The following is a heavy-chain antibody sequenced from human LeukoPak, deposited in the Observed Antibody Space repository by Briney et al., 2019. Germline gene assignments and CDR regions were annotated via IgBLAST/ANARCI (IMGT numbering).Heavy chain of an antibody. D-gene: IGHD2-21*01. Sequence: PSETQTLTCTVSGDSSSSNYYFWGWIRQPPGKGLEWIGSIFYRGNTYYNPAVNSRFTMSVDTSQRQFSLELTSVTAADTAVYYCARRVVVFEAAQVDFWGQGTVVTIFS. CDR1: GDSSSSNYYF. CDR3: ARRVVVFEAAQVDF. J-gene: IGHJ4*02. CDR2: IFYRGNT. V-gene: IGHV4-39*01.